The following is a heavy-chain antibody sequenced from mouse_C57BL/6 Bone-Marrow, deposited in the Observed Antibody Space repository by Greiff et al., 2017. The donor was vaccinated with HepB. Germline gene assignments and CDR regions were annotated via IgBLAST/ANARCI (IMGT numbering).Heavy chain of an antibody. Sequence: EVKVVESGGGLVKPGGSLKLSCAASGFTFSSYAMSWVRQTPEKRLEWVATISAVGSYTYYPDNVKGRFTISRDNAKNNLYLQMSHLKSEDTAMYYCASVGLRRFAYWGQGTLVTVSA. V-gene: IGHV5-4*03. D-gene: IGHD2-4*01. CDR3: ASVGLRRFAY. J-gene: IGHJ3*01. CDR2: ISAVGSYT. CDR1: GFTFSSYA.